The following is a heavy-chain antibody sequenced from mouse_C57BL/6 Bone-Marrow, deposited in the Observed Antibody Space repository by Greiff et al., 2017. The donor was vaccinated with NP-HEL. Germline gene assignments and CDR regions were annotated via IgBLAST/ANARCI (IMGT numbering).Heavy chain of an antibody. D-gene: IGHD1-1*01. V-gene: IGHV3-6*01. CDR3: AKTVVATDGWYFDV. Sequence: EVKLMESGPGLVKPSQSLSLTCSVTGYSITSGYYWNWIRQFPGNKLEWMGYISYDGSNNYNPSLKNRISITRDTSKNQFFLKLNSVTTEDTATYYCAKTVVATDGWYFDVWGTGTTVTVSS. J-gene: IGHJ1*03. CDR2: ISYDGSN. CDR1: GYSITSGYY.